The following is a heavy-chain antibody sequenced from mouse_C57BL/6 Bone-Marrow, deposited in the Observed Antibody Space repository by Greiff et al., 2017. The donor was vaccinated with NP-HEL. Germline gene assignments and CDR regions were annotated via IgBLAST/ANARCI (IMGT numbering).Heavy chain of an antibody. CDR2: IYPGSGNT. Sequence: QVQLQQSGAELVKPGASVKLSCKASGYTFTDYSINWVKQRPGQGLEWIARIYPGSGNTYYNEKFKGKATLTAEKSSSTAYMQLSSLTSEDSAVSLCARGGGYWGKETLVTVAA. J-gene: IGHJ3*01. CDR3: ARGGGY. V-gene: IGHV1-76*01. CDR1: GYTFTDYS.